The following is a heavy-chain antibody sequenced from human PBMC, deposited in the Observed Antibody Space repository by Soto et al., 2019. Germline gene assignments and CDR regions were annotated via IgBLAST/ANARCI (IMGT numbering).Heavy chain of an antibody. CDR3: ARQTDSYYTFDAFDI. J-gene: IGHJ3*02. D-gene: IGHD3-22*01. CDR2: IYYSGSS. CDR1: SGSISSGSYY. Sequence: SETLSLTCTVSSGSISSGSYYWDWIRQPPGKGLEWIGNIYYSGSSNYNPSLESRVTISVDTSKNQFSLKLSSVTAADTAVYYCARQTDSYYTFDAFDIWGQGTMVTVSS. V-gene: IGHV4-39*01.